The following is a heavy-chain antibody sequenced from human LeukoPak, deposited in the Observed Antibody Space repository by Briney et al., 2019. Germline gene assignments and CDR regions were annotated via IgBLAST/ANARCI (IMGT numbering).Heavy chain of an antibody. CDR3: AKRPRSGWYFDY. Sequence: PGGSLRLSCAASGFIFNDYAISWVRQAPGKGLEWVSGISETGGTIVYADSVKGRFTISRDNAKNSLYLQMNSLRAEDTALYYCAKRPRSGWYFDYWGQGTLVTVSS. D-gene: IGHD6-19*01. CDR1: GFIFNDYA. V-gene: IGHV3-9*01. J-gene: IGHJ4*02. CDR2: ISETGGTI.